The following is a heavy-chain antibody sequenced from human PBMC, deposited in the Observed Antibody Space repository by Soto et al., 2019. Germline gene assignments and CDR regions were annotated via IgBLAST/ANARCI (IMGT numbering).Heavy chain of an antibody. V-gene: IGHV4-39*01. CDR1: GDSISSSTYY. CDR2: IYYSGIT. CDR3: ARSNSGYYKWFDP. J-gene: IGHJ5*02. Sequence: ETLSLTCTVSGDSISSSTYYWGWIRQPPGKGLEWIGNIYYSGITYYNPSLKSRVAISVDTSKNQFSLKLSSVSAADTAIYYCARSNSGYYKWFDPWGQGTLVTSPQ. D-gene: IGHD3-22*01.